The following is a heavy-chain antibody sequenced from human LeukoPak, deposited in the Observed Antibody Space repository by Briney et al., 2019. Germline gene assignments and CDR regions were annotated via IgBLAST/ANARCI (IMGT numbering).Heavy chain of an antibody. CDR2: INPNSGNT. CDR1: GYTFTGYY. J-gene: IGHJ5*02. Sequence: ASVKVSCKASGYTFTGYYMHWVRQAPGQGLEWMGWINPNSGNTGYAQKFQGRVTMTRNTSISTAYMELSSLRSEDTAVYYCARRITIFGVDNWFDPWGQGTLVTVSS. D-gene: IGHD3-3*01. V-gene: IGHV1-8*02. CDR3: ARRITIFGVDNWFDP.